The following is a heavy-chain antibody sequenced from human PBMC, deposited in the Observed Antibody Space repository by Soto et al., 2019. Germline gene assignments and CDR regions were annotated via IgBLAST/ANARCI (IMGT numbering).Heavy chain of an antibody. Sequence: ASVKVSCKASGYTFTGYYMHWVRQAPGQGLEWMGWINPNSGGTNYAQKFQGWVTMTRDTSISTAYMELSRLRSDDTDVYYCARGGGIAARPYYYYYMDVWGKGTTVTVSS. D-gene: IGHD6-6*01. V-gene: IGHV1-2*04. CDR2: INPNSGGT. CDR1: GYTFTGYY. CDR3: ARGGGIAARPYYYYYMDV. J-gene: IGHJ6*03.